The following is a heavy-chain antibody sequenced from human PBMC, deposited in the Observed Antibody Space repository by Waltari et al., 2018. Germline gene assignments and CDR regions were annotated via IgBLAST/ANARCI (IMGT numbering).Heavy chain of an antibody. Sequence: QVQLVQSGAEVKKPGAAVKLSCKASGYTFTTYYMHWVRQAPGQGLEWMGIINPTGGDTTYAQKYQGRVTMTTDTSTSTMYLEVTSLKSEDTAVYYCARDGGMDFWGQGTLVTVSS. CDR3: ARDGGMDF. J-gene: IGHJ4*02. V-gene: IGHV1-46*01. D-gene: IGHD1-26*01. CDR1: GYTFTTYY. CDR2: INPTGGDT.